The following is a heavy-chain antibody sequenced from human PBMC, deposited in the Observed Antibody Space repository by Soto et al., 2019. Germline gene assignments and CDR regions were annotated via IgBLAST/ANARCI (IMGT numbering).Heavy chain of an antibody. D-gene: IGHD6-19*01. V-gene: IGHV1-69*13. CDR1: GGTFSSYA. CDR2: IIPIFGTA. CDR3: ARDDSSGWSRYYYGMDV. Sequence: GASVKVSCKASGGTFSSYAISWVRQAPGQGLEWMGGIIPIFGTANYAQKFQGRVTITADESTSTAYMELSSLRSEDTAVYYCARDDSSGWSRYYYGMDVWGQGNTVTVS. J-gene: IGHJ6*02.